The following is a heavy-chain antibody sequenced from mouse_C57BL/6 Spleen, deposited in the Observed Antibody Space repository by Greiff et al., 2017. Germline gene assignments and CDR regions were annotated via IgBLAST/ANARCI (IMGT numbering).Heavy chain of an antibody. Sequence: QVQLQQPGAELVMPGASVKLSCKASGYTFTSYWMHWVKQRPGQGLEWIGEIDPSDSYTNYNQKFKGKSTLTVDKSSSTAYMQLSSLTSEDSAVYYCARGTVVPSWFAYWGQGTLVTVSA. CDR2: IDPSDSYT. CDR3: ARGTVVPSWFAY. V-gene: IGHV1-69*01. J-gene: IGHJ3*01. CDR1: GYTFTSYW. D-gene: IGHD1-1*01.